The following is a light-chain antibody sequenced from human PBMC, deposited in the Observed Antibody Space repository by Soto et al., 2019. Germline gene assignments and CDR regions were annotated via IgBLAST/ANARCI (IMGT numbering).Light chain of an antibody. CDR1: QSVSSGH. J-gene: IGKJ5*01. CDR2: DTS. CDR3: QQYGTSEII. V-gene: IGKV3-20*01. Sequence: DIVLTQSPGTLSLSPGERASLSCRASQSVSSGHLAWYQQKPVQAPRLLIYDTSSRATGVPDRYSASGSGTDFTLTISRLEPEDFAVLFCQQYGTSEIIFGQGTRLEIK.